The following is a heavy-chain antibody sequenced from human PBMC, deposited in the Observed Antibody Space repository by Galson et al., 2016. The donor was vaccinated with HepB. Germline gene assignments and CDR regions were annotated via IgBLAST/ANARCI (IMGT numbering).Heavy chain of an antibody. CDR3: ARGLDQPVGHFDV. V-gene: IGHV3-48*02. D-gene: IGHD2-2*01. CDR2: LSSRFGTI. J-gene: IGHJ4*02. CDR1: GFTFSTYS. Sequence: SLRLSCAASGFTFSTYSMNWVRQRPGKALEWLSHLSSRFGTIFYADSVKGRFTSSRDNGNNSVFLQLNGLRDDDTALYYCARGLDQPVGHFDVWGQGTLVTVSS.